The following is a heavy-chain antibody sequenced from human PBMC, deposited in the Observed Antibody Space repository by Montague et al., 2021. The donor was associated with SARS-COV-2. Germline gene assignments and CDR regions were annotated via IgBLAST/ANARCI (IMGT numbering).Heavy chain of an antibody. J-gene: IGHJ4*02. D-gene: IGHD6-19*01. CDR3: ARESVRAVADDFDY. CDR1: EFTFSNYA. V-gene: IGHV3-30-3*01. CDR2: ISYDGSKK. Sequence: SLRLSCAASEFTFSNYAMHWVRQAPGKGLEWVAFISYDGSKKYYADSVKGRFTISRDNSKNTLYLQMNSLRAEDTAVYYCARESVRAVADDFDYWGQGTLVTVSS.